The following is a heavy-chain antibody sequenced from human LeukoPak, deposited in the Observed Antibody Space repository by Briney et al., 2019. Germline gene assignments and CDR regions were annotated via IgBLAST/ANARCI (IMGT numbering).Heavy chain of an antibody. CDR2: FDPEDGET. J-gene: IGHJ5*02. CDR1: GYTLTELS. Sequence: ASVKVSCKVSGYTLTELSMHWVRQAPGKGLEWMGGFDPEDGETIYAQKFQGRVTMTEDTSTDTAYMELSSLRSEDTAVYYCATDTYSGSSYNWFDPWGQGTLVTVSS. V-gene: IGHV1-24*01. CDR3: ATDTYSGSSYNWFDP. D-gene: IGHD1-26*01.